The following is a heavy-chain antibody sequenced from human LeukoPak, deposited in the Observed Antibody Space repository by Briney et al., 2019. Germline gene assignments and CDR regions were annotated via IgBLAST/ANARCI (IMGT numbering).Heavy chain of an antibody. CDR1: GFTFDDYT. V-gene: IGHV3-43*01. CDR2: ISWDGGST. CDR3: AKARRRDTYYFDY. Sequence: PGGSLRLSCAASGFTFDDYTMHWVRQAPGKGLEWVSLISWDGGSTYYAGSVKGRFTISRDNSKNSLYLQMNSLRTEDTALYYCAKARRRDTYYFDYWGQGTLVTVSS. D-gene: IGHD5-24*01. J-gene: IGHJ4*02.